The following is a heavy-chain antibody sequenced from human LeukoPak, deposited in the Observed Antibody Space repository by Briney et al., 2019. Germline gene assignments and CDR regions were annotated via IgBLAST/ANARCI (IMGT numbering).Heavy chain of an antibody. CDR1: GGTFSSYA. J-gene: IGHJ4*02. CDR3: ARAYTLRDSDPSY. Sequence: ASVKVSCKASGGTFSSYAISWVRQATGQGLEWMGWMNPNSGNTGYAQKFQGRVTMTRNTSISTAYMELSSLRSEDTAVYYCARAYTLRDSDPSYWGQGTLVTVSS. D-gene: IGHD3-22*01. CDR2: MNPNSGNT. V-gene: IGHV1-8*02.